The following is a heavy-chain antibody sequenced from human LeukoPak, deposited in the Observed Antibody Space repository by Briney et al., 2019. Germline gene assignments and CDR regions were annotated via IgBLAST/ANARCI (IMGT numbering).Heavy chain of an antibody. J-gene: IGHJ4*02. V-gene: IGHV3-7*01. CDR1: GFTFSSSW. Sequence: PGGSLRLSCAASGFTFSSSWMTWVRQAPGEGLEGVGNIKEDGSQHNYVDSVKGRFTICRDNAKKLLYLQMNSLRAEDTAVYYGARDCAYFRFDYWGQGTLVTVSS. CDR2: IKEDGSQH. D-gene: IGHD3-16*01. CDR3: ARDCAYFRFDY.